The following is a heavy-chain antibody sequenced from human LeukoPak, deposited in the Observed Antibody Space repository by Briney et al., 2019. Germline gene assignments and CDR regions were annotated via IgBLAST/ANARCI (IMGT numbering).Heavy chain of an antibody. CDR2: ISGSGDST. CDR3: AKDQGVHLFDI. CDR1: GFTFSSYA. Sequence: GGSLRLSCAASGFTFSSYAMSWVRQAPGKGLEWFSAISGSGDSTYHADSVKGRFTISRDNSKNTLYLQMNSLRAEDTAVYYCAKDQGVHLFDIWGHGTMVTVSS. J-gene: IGHJ3*02. D-gene: IGHD2-21*01. V-gene: IGHV3-23*01.